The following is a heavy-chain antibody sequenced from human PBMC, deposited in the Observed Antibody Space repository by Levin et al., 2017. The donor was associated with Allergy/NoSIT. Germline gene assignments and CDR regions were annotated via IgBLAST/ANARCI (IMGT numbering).Heavy chain of an antibody. Sequence: GASVKVSCKASGYTFTTYHMHWVRQAPGQGLEWLGIINSNDGSTAYAQSFKGRITIARDTSKSTVYMELSSLRSEDTAVYYCASDWVLEGTFYGSGTSVSYHFYGMDVWGQGTTVTVSS. CDR3: ASDWVLEGTFYGSGTSVSYHFYGMDV. CDR2: INSNDGST. D-gene: IGHD3-10*01. V-gene: IGHV1-46*01. CDR1: GYTFTTYH. J-gene: IGHJ6*02.